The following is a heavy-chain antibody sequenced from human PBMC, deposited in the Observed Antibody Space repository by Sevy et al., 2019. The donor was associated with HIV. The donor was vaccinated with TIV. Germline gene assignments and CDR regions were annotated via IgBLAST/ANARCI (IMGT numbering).Heavy chain of an antibody. D-gene: IGHD2-2*01. CDR3: ARTPLVRIPGATDLYFDN. Sequence: ASVKVSCKASGGTFSNYALSWVRQAPGQGLEWMGGIIPIFGTTNFAQTFQGRVTITADESTSTAYMELNSLRSADTAVYYCARTPLVRIPGATDLYFDNWGQGTLVTVSS. CDR1: GGTFSNYA. V-gene: IGHV1-69*13. J-gene: IGHJ4*02. CDR2: IIPIFGTT.